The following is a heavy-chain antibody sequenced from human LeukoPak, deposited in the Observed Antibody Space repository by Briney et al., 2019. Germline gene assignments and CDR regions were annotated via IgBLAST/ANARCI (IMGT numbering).Heavy chain of an antibody. CDR3: AKSRMGVYYFDY. CDR1: GFTVSSNY. D-gene: IGHD3-16*01. Sequence: GGSLRLSCAASGFTVSSNYMSWVRQAPGKGLERVSVIYSGGSTYYADSVKGRFTISRDNSKNTLYLQMNSLRVEDSALYYCAKSRMGVYYFDYWGQGTLVTVSS. CDR2: IYSGGST. J-gene: IGHJ4*02. V-gene: IGHV3-53*01.